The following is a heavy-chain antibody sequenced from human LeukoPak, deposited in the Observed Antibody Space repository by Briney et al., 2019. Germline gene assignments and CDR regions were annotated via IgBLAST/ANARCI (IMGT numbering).Heavy chain of an antibody. CDR1: DGSINSYY. CDR2: IYYNGNT. J-gene: IGHJ6*02. CDR3: ARGRSNYYGMDV. D-gene: IGHD1-26*01. Sequence: SETLSFTCSVSDGSINSYYWNWIRRPPGKGLEWIGYIYYNGNTNYSPSLKSRVTMSVDTSKNLFSPKVSSVTAADTAVYYCARGRSNYYGMDVWGQGTTVTVSS. V-gene: IGHV4-59*01.